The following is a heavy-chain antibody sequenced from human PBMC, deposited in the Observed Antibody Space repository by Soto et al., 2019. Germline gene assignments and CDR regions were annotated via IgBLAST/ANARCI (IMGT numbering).Heavy chain of an antibody. D-gene: IGHD6-6*01. CDR2: ISGSGVST. J-gene: IGHJ6*02. V-gene: IGHV3-23*01. CDR3: AKDRADRRIAHYGMDV. Sequence: GGSLRLSCAASGFTFNSYAMRWGRQAPWKWREGGSGISGSGVSTYYADSVKGRFTVSRDNSKNMLVLKMNSMRAEDRAAYYCAKDRADRRIAHYGMDVWGQGTTVTVSS. CDR1: GFTFNSYA.